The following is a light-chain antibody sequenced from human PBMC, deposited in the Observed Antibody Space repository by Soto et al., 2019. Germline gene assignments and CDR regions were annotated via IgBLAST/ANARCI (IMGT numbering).Light chain of an antibody. J-gene: IGKJ2*01. CDR3: QHET. Sequence: EIVLTQSPGTLSLSPGERATLSCRASQSVSSSYLAWYQQKPGQAPRLLMFGASSRATGIPDRFSGSGSGTDFTLTISRLEPEDFAVYYCQHETFGQGTKLEI. CDR2: GAS. CDR1: QSVSSSY. V-gene: IGKV3-20*01.